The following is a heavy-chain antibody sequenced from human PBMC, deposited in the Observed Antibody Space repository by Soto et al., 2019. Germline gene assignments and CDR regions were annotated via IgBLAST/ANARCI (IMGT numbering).Heavy chain of an antibody. CDR1: GFTFSSYS. J-gene: IGHJ4*02. Sequence: GGSLRLSCAASGFTFSSYSMNWVRQAPGKGLEWVSYLSGSSSSTYYADSVKGRFTIARDNPRNTLYLQMNSLRAEDTAVYYCAKDLKWEAYWGQGTLVTVSS. CDR3: AKDLKWEAY. V-gene: IGHV3-23*01. CDR2: LSGSSSST. D-gene: IGHD1-26*01.